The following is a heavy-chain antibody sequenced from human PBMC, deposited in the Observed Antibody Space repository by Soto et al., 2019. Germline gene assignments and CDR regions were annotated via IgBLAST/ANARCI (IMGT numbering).Heavy chain of an antibody. D-gene: IGHD4-17*01. CDR2: IIPTFATT. J-gene: IGHJ4*02. V-gene: IGHV1-69*01. Sequence: VQLVQSGAEVKKPGSSVKVSCKASGGTFTSFPFSWVRQAPGQGLEWTGGIIPTFATTNYAPKFQGRLTITADESTTTAYMELSGLTSEDTAVYYCARESGDYGRPYFDYWGQGTLVTVSS. CDR1: GGTFTSFP. CDR3: ARESGDYGRPYFDY.